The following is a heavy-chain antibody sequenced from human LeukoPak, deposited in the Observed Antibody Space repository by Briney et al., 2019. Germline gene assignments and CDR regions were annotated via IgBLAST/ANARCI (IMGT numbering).Heavy chain of an antibody. J-gene: IGHJ6*03. CDR2: ISGSGGST. CDR3: AKDVNSAAAGTFYYMDV. CDR1: GFTFSSYA. Sequence: GGSLRLSCAASGFTFSSYAMSWVRQAPGKGLEWVSAISGSGGSTYYADSVKGRFTISRDNSKNTLYLQMNSLRAEDTALYYCAKDVNSAAAGTFYYMDVWGKGTTVTISS. V-gene: IGHV3-23*01. D-gene: IGHD6-13*01.